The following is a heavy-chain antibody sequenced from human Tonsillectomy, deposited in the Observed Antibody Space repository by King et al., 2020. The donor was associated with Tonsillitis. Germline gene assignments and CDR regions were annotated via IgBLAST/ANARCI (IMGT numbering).Heavy chain of an antibody. CDR2: INHSGST. J-gene: IGHJ6*02. D-gene: IGHD6-19*01. V-gene: IGHV4-34*01. CDR1: GGSLSDYF. CDR3: ARDRRVSSGFYYYTGMDV. Sequence: VQLQQWGAGLLKPSETLSLTCAVYGGSLSDYFLTWIRQPPGKGLEWIGEINHSGSTNYNPSLKSRVTILADTSKNHFSLNLSSVTAADTAIYYCARDRRVSSGFYYYTGMDVWGQGTTVTVSS.